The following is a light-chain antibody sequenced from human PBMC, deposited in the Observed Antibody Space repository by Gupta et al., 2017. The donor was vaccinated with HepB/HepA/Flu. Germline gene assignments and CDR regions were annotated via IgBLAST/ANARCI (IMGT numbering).Light chain of an antibody. CDR2: GAS. Sequence: EIVLTQSPGTLSLSSGERATLSCWASQSISNNYLAWYQQIPGQAPRLLIYGASIRATGIPDRFSGSGSGTDFTLTISRLEPEDFAVYHCQQDGSSPITFGQGTQLENK. J-gene: IGKJ5*01. V-gene: IGKV3-20*01. CDR3: QQDGSSPIT. CDR1: QSISNNY.